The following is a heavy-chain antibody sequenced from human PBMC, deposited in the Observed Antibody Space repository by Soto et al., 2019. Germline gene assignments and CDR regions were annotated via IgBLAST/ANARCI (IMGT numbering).Heavy chain of an antibody. Sequence: QVQLVQSGAEVKEPGSSVKVSCKASGGGNLRDYRTTWERRAPGQGLEWMGGIIPNLGSATYAQKFQGRVTITADESTNSVYMELRSLRSDDTAVYYCARGGEGYNFGAVYWGQGTPVTVSS. J-gene: IGHJ4*02. CDR3: ARGGEGYNFGAVY. V-gene: IGHV1-69*01. D-gene: IGHD5-12*01. CDR1: GGGNLRDYR. CDR2: IIPNLGSA.